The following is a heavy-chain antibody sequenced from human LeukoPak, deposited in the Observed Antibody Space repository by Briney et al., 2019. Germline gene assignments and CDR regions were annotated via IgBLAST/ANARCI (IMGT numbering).Heavy chain of an antibody. D-gene: IGHD3-22*01. CDR3: TRCYYDSSGYYVFDY. V-gene: IGHV3-49*04. CDR2: IRSKAKGGRT. Sequence: GVLRLSCTASGFTFGDYATSWVRQAPGKGLEWVSFIRSKAKGGRTEDAASVQGRFTISRDDSKSIAYLQMNSLKTEDTAVYYCTRCYYDSSGYYVFDYWGQGTLVTVSS. J-gene: IGHJ4*02. CDR1: GFTFGDYA.